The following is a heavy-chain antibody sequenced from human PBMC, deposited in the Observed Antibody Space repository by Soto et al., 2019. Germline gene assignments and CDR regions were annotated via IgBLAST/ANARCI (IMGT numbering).Heavy chain of an antibody. Sequence: QVHLVQSGAEVKKPGSSVKVSCKAPGGTFSNHAINWVRQAPGQGLEWMGRIIPIFTTTNYAQKFQGRVTMTADESTITPYLELRSLIHADTAVYYCAREVAADGTFREDVFDIWGQGTLVTVSS. CDR1: GGTFSNHA. V-gene: IGHV1-69*12. CDR3: AREVAADGTFREDVFDI. CDR2: IIPIFTTT. J-gene: IGHJ3*02. D-gene: IGHD6-13*01.